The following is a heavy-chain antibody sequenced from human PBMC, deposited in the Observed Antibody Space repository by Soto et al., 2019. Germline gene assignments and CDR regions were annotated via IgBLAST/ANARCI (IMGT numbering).Heavy chain of an antibody. CDR3: AGSSGYYSPIGAFDI. V-gene: IGHV4-30-2*01. J-gene: IGHJ3*02. CDR2: IYHSGST. Sequence: QLQLQESGSGLVKPSQTLSLTCAVSGGSISSGGYSWSWIRQPPGKGLEWIGYIYHSGSTYYNPSLKSRVTISVDRSKNQFSLKLSSVTAADTAVYYCAGSSGYYSPIGAFDIWGQGTMVTVSS. CDR1: GGSISSGGYS. D-gene: IGHD3-22*01.